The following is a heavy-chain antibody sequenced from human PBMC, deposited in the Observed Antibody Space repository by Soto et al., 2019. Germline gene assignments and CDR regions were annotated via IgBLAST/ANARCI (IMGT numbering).Heavy chain of an antibody. CDR2: FDPEDGET. Sequence: ASVKVSCKVSGYTLTELSMHWVRQAPGKGLEWMGGFDPEDGETIYAQKFQGRVTMTEDTSTDTAYMELSSLRSEDTAVYYCARALRPTSRYYDILTGTKDYYYYMDVRGKGTTVTVSS. J-gene: IGHJ6*03. CDR1: GYTLTELS. V-gene: IGHV1-24*01. D-gene: IGHD3-9*01. CDR3: ARALRPTSRYYDILTGTKDYYYYMDV.